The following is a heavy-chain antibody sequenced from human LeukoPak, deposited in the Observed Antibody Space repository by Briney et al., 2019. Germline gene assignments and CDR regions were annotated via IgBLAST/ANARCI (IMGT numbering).Heavy chain of an antibody. Sequence: GGSLRLSCAASGFTFSSYWMHWVRQAPGKGLVWVSRISSEGSSISYADSVKGRFTMSRDNAKNTLYLQMNSLRVEDTAVYYCATTNDYWGQGTLVTVSS. J-gene: IGHJ4*02. D-gene: IGHD4-11*01. CDR1: GFTFSSYW. CDR3: ATTNDY. V-gene: IGHV3-74*01. CDR2: ISSEGSSI.